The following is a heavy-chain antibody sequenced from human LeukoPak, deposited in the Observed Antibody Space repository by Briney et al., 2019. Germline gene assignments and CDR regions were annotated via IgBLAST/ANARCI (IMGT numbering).Heavy chain of an antibody. CDR2: ISWNSGST. J-gene: IGHJ4*02. D-gene: IGHD3-22*01. CDR1: GFTFDDYA. Sequence: GGSLRLSCAASGFTFDDYAMHWVRQAPGKGLEWVSGISWNSGSTGYADSVKGRFTISRDNAENSLYLQMNSLRAEDMALYYCAKADYYDSSGAGNFDYWGQGTLVTVSS. CDR3: AKADYYDSSGAGNFDY. V-gene: IGHV3-9*03.